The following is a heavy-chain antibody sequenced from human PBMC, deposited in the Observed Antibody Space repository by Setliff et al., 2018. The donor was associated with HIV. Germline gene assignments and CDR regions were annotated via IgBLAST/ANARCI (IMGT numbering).Heavy chain of an antibody. CDR3: VRAAAGLDI. CDR2: TRNKANGYIT. J-gene: IGHJ4*02. Sequence: GGSLRLSCAASGFTLSDYYMDWVRQVPGKGLEWVGRTRNKANGYITEYGASVQGRFTISRDNSKDSLSLQMNNLKAEDTAVYYCVRAAAGLDIWSQGIRVTVSS. V-gene: IGHV3-72*01. CDR1: GFTLSDYY.